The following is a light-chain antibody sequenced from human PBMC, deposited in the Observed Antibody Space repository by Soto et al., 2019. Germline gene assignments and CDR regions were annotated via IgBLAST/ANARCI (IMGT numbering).Light chain of an antibody. CDR3: KQYNTYWT. J-gene: IGKJ1*01. CDR2: DAS. Sequence: DIQTTPSPSALSASVVYRVIITCRASQSISSWLAWYQQKPGKAPKLLIYDASRLQSGVPSRFSGSGSGTEFTLIISSLQPDDFATYYCKQYNTYWTCGQGNTGDIK. V-gene: IGKV1-5*01. CDR1: QSISSW.